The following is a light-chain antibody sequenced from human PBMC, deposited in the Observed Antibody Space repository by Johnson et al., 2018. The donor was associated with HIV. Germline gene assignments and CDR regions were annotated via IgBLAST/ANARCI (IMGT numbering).Light chain of an antibody. Sequence: SVLTQPPSVSAPSGQKVAISCSGSSSNIGNNYVSWYQQLPGTAPKLLIYDNNKRPSGIPDRFSGSKSGTSATLGITGLQTGDEADYYCGTWDSSLSANVFGTVTQVTVL. J-gene: IGLJ1*01. CDR3: GTWDSSLSANV. CDR1: SSNIGNNY. CDR2: DNN. V-gene: IGLV1-51*01.